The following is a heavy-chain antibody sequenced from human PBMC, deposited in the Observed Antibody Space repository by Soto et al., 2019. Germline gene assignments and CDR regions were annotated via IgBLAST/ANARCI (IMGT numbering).Heavy chain of an antibody. V-gene: IGHV1-46*01. CDR1: GYTFTSYY. CDR2: IIPSGGST. Sequence: ASVKVSCKASGYTFTSYYMHWVRQAPGQGLDWLGIIIPSGGSTSYAQKFQGRVTMTRDTSTSTVYMELSSLRSEDTAVYYCARDCKITIFGVASNWFDPWGQGTLVTVSS. D-gene: IGHD3-3*01. J-gene: IGHJ5*02. CDR3: ARDCKITIFGVASNWFDP.